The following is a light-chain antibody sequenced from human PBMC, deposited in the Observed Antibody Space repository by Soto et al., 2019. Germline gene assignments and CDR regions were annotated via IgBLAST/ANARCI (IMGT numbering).Light chain of an antibody. V-gene: IGLV2-14*01. Sequence: QSVLTQPASVSGSPGQSITISCTGTSSDVGGYNYVSWYQQHPGKAPKLMLYDVSNRPSGVSNRFSGSKSGNTASLTISGLQAEDEADYYCSSYTSSNDWVFGGGTKLTVL. CDR3: SSYTSSNDWV. CDR2: DVS. CDR1: SSDVGGYNY. J-gene: IGLJ3*02.